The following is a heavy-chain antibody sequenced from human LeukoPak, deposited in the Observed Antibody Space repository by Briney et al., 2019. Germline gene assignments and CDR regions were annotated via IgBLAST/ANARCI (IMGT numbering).Heavy chain of an antibody. J-gene: IGHJ3*02. CDR3: ARLRFGDGSDAFDI. CDR1: GYTFTGYY. CDR2: INPNSGGT. D-gene: IGHD3-10*01. V-gene: IGHV1-2*04. Sequence: ASVKVSCKASGYTFTGYYMHWVRQAPGQGLEWMGWINPNSGGTNYAQKFQGWVTMTRDTSISTAYMELSRLRSDDTAVYYCARLRFGDGSDAFDIWGQGTMVTVSS.